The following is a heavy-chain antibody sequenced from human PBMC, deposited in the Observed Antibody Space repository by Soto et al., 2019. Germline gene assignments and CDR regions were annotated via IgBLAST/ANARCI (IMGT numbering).Heavy chain of an antibody. CDR3: ARWYYDILTGYSPPGSFDY. CDR1: AGLIRTNNYY. V-gene: IGHV4-39*01. J-gene: IGHJ4*02. CDR2: IYGGGST. Sequence: PSVTLSLACTLSAGLIRTNNYYWNWLLQPPGKNLERSGYIYGGGSTYYRASLRRGVTISVDTSKKQFSLKLGSVTAADTAVYYCARWYYDILTGYSPPGSFDYWGEGTLVTVSA. D-gene: IGHD3-9*01.